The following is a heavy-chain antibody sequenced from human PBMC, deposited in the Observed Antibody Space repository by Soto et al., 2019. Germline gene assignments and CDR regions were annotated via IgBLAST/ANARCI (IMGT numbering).Heavy chain of an antibody. D-gene: IGHD6-6*01. CDR2: ISGSGGRT. CDR1: GFTFSSYG. V-gene: IGHV3-23*01. Sequence: GGFLRLSCAPSGFTFSSYGMGWVRQTPGKGLEWVSAISGSGGRTYYADSVKGRFTISRDNSKNTLYLQMNSLRAEDTAVYYCAKVNGIAARPTKFDPWGQGTLVTVSS. J-gene: IGHJ5*02. CDR3: AKVNGIAARPTKFDP.